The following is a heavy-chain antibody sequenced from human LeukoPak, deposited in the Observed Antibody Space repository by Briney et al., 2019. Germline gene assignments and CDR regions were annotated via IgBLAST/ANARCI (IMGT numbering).Heavy chain of an antibody. V-gene: IGHV1-2*02. CDR3: ARENALDFWSGYYGQYNWFDP. CDR2: INPNSGGT. CDR1: GYTFTGYY. Sequence: GASVKVSCKASGYTFTGYYMHWVRQAPGQGLEWMGWINPNSGGTNYAQKFQGRVTMTRDTSISTAYMELSRLRSDDTAVYYCARENALDFWSGYYGQYNWFDPWGQGTLVTVSS. J-gene: IGHJ5*02. D-gene: IGHD3-3*01.